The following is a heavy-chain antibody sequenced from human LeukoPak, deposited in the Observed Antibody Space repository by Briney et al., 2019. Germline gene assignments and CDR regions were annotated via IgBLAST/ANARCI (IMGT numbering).Heavy chain of an antibody. D-gene: IGHD3-10*01. V-gene: IGHV1-18*01. CDR1: XXXXTSYG. CDR3: ATSPRGNWFDP. Sequence: CKAXXXXXTSYGISWVRQAPGQXLEWMGWISAYNGNTNYAQKLQGRVTMTTDTSTSTAYMELRSLRSDATAVYYCATSPRGNWFDPWGQGTLVTVSS. J-gene: IGHJ5*02. CDR2: ISAYNGNT.